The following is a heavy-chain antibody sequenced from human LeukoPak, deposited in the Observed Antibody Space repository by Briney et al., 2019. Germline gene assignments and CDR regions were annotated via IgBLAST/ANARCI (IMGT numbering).Heavy chain of an antibody. J-gene: IGHJ4*02. CDR3: AKEDDSSGYYTAGMDYFDY. Sequence: PGGSLRLSCAASGFTFSSYWMSWVRQAPGKGLEWVANIKQDGSEKYYVDSVKGRFTISRDNSKNTLYLQMNSLRAEDTAVYYCAKEDDSSGYYTAGMDYFDYWGQGTLVTVSS. CDR2: IKQDGSEK. V-gene: IGHV3-7*03. D-gene: IGHD3-22*01. CDR1: GFTFSSYW.